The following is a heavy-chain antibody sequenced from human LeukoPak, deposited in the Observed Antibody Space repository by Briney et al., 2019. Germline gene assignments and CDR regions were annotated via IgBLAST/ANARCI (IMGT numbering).Heavy chain of an antibody. D-gene: IGHD2-2*01. V-gene: IGHV3-74*01. CDR3: ARHDCTSINCPLDY. J-gene: IGHJ4*02. CDR1: GFPFTNYW. CDR2: INSDGSTT. Sequence: PGGSLRLSCAASGFPFTNYWMHWVRQVPGKGPVWVSRINSDGSTTSYVDSVKGRFTISRDNAKNSLYLQMNSLRAEDTAVYYCARHDCTSINCPLDYWGQGTLVAVSS.